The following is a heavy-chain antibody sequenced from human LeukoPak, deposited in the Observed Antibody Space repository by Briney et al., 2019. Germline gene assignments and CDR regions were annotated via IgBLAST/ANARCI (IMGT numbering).Heavy chain of an antibody. Sequence: PSETLSLTCTVSGGSIITSTYYWAWIRQPPGKGLEWIGSIYYRGTPYYNPSHKSRVTLSVDTSQRFSLKMFSVTAADTAVYYCARAFYDSSGPAMDYWGQGTLVTVSS. CDR3: ARAFYDSSGPAMDY. D-gene: IGHD3-22*01. CDR2: IYYRGTP. V-gene: IGHV4-39*07. J-gene: IGHJ4*02. CDR1: GGSIITSTYY.